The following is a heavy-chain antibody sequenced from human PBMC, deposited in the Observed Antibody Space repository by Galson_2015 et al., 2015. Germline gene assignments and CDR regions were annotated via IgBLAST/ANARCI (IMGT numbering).Heavy chain of an antibody. CDR2: IRSKAYGGTT. D-gene: IGHD3-3*01. CDR3: TSGRGDDFWSGYYPPLVY. V-gene: IGHV3-49*04. Sequence: SLRLSCAASGFTFGDYAMSWVRQAPGKGLEWVGFIRSKAYGGTTEYAASVEGRFTISRDDSKSIAYLQMNSLKTEDTAVYYCTSGRGDDFWSGYYPPLVYWGQGTLVTVSS. CDR1: GFTFGDYA. J-gene: IGHJ4*02.